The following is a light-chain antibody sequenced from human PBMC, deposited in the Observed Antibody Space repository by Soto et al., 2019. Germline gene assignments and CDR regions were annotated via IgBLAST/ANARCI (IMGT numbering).Light chain of an antibody. CDR2: DVS. CDR3: SSYGGSSSALSV. J-gene: IGLJ1*01. V-gene: IGLV2-14*03. CDR1: SSDVGGSKY. Sequence: QSALTQPASVSGSPGQSITISCTGTSSDVGGSKYVSWYQQHPGQAPKLMIYDVSNRPSGISDRFSGSKSGYTASLTISGLQTEDEADYYCSSYGGSSSALSVFGTGTKLPVL.